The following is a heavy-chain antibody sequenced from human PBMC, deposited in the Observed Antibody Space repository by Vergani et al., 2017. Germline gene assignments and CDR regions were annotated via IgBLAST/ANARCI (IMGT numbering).Heavy chain of an antibody. D-gene: IGHD2-15*01. Sequence: QVQLQESGPGLVKPSQTLSLTCTVSGGSISSGNYYWSWIRQPAGKGLEWIGRIYTSGSTNYNPSLKSRVTMSVDTSKNQFSLKLSSVTAADTAVYYCARDDCSGGSCYSSYWGQGTLVTVSS. CDR1: GGSISSGNYY. CDR2: IYTSGST. J-gene: IGHJ4*02. V-gene: IGHV4-61*02. CDR3: ARDDCSGGSCYSSY.